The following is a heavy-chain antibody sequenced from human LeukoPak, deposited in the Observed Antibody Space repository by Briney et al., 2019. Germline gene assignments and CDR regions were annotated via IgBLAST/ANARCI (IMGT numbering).Heavy chain of an antibody. Sequence: SETLSLTCTVSGGSISSSSYYWGWIRQPPGKGLEWVGSIYYSGSTYYNPSLKSRVTISVDTSKNQFSLKLSSVTAADTAVYYCARRGGSGSGDYWGQGTLVTVSS. CDR1: GGSISSSSYY. D-gene: IGHD3-10*01. V-gene: IGHV4-39*01. CDR2: IYYSGST. CDR3: ARRGGSGSGDY. J-gene: IGHJ4*02.